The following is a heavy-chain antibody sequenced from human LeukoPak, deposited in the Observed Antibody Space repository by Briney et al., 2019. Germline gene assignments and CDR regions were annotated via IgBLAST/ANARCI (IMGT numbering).Heavy chain of an antibody. CDR2: INHSGST. V-gene: IGHV4-34*01. Sequence: KPSETLSLTCAVYGGSFSGYYWGWIRQPPGKGLQWIGGINHSGSTNYNPSLKSRVTISVDTSKNQFSLKLSSVTAADTAVYYCATSGGPINWFDPWGQGTLVTVSS. D-gene: IGHD2-15*01. J-gene: IGHJ5*02. CDR3: ATSGGPINWFDP. CDR1: GGSFSGYY.